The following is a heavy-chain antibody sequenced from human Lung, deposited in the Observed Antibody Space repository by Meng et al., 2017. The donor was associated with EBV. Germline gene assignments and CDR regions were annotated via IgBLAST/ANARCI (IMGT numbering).Heavy chain of an antibody. D-gene: IGHD1-26*01. CDR2: SSTYNGDR. J-gene: IGHJ4*02. CDR3: AGVEVGITSGDY. V-gene: IGHV1-18*01. Sequence: EVKKPRASWKVSGKCSGYTFDYYGISWGRLAPGAGLEWVGGSSTYNGDRIYAQKFQDRGTMTTDTSTNKAYMGLRSLGSDDTAAYYCAGVEVGITSGDYWGQGTLVTVSS. CDR1: GYTFDYYG.